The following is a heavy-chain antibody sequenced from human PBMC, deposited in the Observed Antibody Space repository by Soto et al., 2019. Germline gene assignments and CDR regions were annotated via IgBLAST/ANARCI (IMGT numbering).Heavy chain of an antibody. CDR1: GYTFTSYY. J-gene: IGHJ6*02. V-gene: IGHV1-46*01. CDR3: ARPTMASVGSSWYYYYGMDV. D-gene: IGHD6-13*01. Sequence: QVQLVQSGAEVKKPGASVKVSCKASGYTFTSYYMHWVRQAPGQGLEWMGIINPSGGSTSYAQKFQGRVTMTRDTSTSTVYMELSSLRSEDTAVYYCARPTMASVGSSWYYYYGMDVWGQGTTVTVSS. CDR2: INPSGGST.